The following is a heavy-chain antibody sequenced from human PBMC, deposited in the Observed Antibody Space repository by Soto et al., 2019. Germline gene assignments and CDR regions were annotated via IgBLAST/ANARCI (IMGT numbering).Heavy chain of an antibody. CDR3: AKDGSWDGGGGES. CDR2: IIPVFCTS. CDR1: GVTFSSYA. V-gene: IGHV1-69*18. J-gene: IGHJ4*02. D-gene: IGHD3-16*01. Sequence: QVQLVQSGAELKKPGSSVKVSCSASGVTFSSYAFTWVRQAPGQGLEWMGNIIPVFCTSNYAQGFQGRLTISADESTNTIYMELSSLRSEDTAVYFCAKDGSWDGGGGESWSQGTLVIVSS.